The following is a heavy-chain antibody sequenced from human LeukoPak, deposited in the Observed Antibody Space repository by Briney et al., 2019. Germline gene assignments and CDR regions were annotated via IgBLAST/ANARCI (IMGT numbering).Heavy chain of an antibody. CDR2: IYSGGST. J-gene: IGHJ6*02. D-gene: IGHD2-2*01. Sequence: PGGSLRLSCAASGFTVSGNYMSWVRQAPGKGLEWVSVIYSGGSTYYADSVKGRFTISRDNSKNTVYLQMNSLRAEDTAVYYCAREVIGYCSSTSCYRYGMDVWGQGTTVTVSS. V-gene: IGHV3-53*01. CDR3: AREVIGYCSSTSCYRYGMDV. CDR1: GFTVSGNY.